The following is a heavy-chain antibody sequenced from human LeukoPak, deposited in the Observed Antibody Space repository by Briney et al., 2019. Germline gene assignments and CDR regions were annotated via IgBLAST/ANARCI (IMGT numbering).Heavy chain of an antibody. CDR3: ARVSLGNNYGSGSYDY. Sequence: PGGSLRLSCAASGFTFSSYNMNWVRQAPGKGLEWVSSINSGSTYIHYADSVKGRFTIPRDNAENSLYLQMSSLRAEDTAVYYCARVSLGNNYGSGSYDYWGQGTLVTVSS. J-gene: IGHJ4*02. D-gene: IGHD3-10*01. V-gene: IGHV3-21*01. CDR1: GFTFSSYN. CDR2: INSGSTYI.